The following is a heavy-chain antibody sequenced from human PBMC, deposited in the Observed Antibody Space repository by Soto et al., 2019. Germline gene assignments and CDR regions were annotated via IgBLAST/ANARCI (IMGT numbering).Heavy chain of an antibody. CDR2: INPNGGST. D-gene: IGHD3-10*02. CDR3: ARSSGGVYGIMIGGTNWFGP. V-gene: IGHV1-46*01. CDR1: ADTFTSYY. Sequence: VQLVQSGAEVRKPGASVKVSCKAPADTFTSYYINWVRHAPGQGLEWMGIINPNGGSTRYAQKFQGRVTLTTDTPASTVYMEMRNLRSDDTGLYFCARSSGGVYGIMIGGTNWFGPLGQGTLVTVSS. J-gene: IGHJ5*02.